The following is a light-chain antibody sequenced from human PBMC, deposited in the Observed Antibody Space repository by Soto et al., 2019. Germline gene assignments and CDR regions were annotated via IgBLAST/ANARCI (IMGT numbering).Light chain of an antibody. CDR2: GAS. J-gene: IGKJ1*01. V-gene: IGKV3-20*01. Sequence: IVLPPSPATPSLSPGEKAALFSRASQSGSSSDLAGYQQKPGQAPRLRIDGASNRATGIPDRFSGSGSGTDFTLTISRLEPEDSALYYCQQYGSSGTFGQGTKVDIK. CDR3: QQYGSSGT. CDR1: QSGSSSD.